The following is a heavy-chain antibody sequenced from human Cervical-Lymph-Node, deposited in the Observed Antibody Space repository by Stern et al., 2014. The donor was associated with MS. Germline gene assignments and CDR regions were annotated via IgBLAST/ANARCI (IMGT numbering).Heavy chain of an antibody. D-gene: IGHD1-14*01. Sequence: QLQLQESGPGLVKPSEPLSLTCTVSGGPFSDYYWNWIRQPPAQGPERIGYIHYSGSTNYNPSLKSRVSISLDTSKNQFSLKLTSVTPADTAIYYCARATGAATAMLYWGQGALVTVSS. CDR2: IHYSGST. CDR3: ARATGAATAMLY. V-gene: IGHV4-59*01. J-gene: IGHJ4*02. CDR1: GGPFSDYY.